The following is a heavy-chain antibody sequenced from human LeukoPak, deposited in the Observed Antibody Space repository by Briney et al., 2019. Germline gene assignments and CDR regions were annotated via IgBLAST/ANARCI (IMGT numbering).Heavy chain of an antibody. Sequence: GGSLRLSCAVSGITLSNYGMSWVRQAPGKGLEWVAVIWYDGSNKYYADSVKGRFTISRDNSKNTLYLQMNSLRAEDTAVYYCARGADSRLWEWLFSHLFDYWGQGTLATVSS. CDR3: ARGADSRLWEWLFSHLFDY. D-gene: IGHD3-3*01. J-gene: IGHJ4*02. CDR1: GITLSNYG. V-gene: IGHV3-33*08. CDR2: IWYDGSNK.